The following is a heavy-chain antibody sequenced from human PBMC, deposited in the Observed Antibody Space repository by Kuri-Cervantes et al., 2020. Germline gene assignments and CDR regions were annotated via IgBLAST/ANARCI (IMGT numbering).Heavy chain of an antibody. CDR3: ARESNYYDSSGYYYGWFDP. V-gene: IGHV1-18*01. Sequence: ASVKVSCKPSGYSFSSYGIYWVRQAPGQGLEWMGWISTYNDDRTYAQKIQGRVTMTTDTSTSTAYMELRSLTSDDTAVYYCARESNYYDSSGYYYGWFDPWGQGTLVTVSS. J-gene: IGHJ5*02. CDR1: GYSFSSYG. CDR2: ISTYNDDR. D-gene: IGHD3-22*01.